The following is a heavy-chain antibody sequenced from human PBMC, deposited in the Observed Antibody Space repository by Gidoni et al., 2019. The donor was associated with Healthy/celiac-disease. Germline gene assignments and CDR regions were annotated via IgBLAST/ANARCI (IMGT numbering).Heavy chain of an antibody. CDR3: AKTGYGFEF. J-gene: IGHJ4*02. CDR2: IKEDGSQK. CDR1: GFTFRTYW. D-gene: IGHD5-12*01. Sequence: EVQLVAGGGGLVQPGASLRLSCSASGFTFRTYWMSWVRQAPGKGLEWVASIKEDGSQKRYVDSVKGRFTISRDNAKSSVFLQMSGLGAEDMATYYCAKTGYGFEFGGQGTLVTVSS. V-gene: IGHV3-7*03.